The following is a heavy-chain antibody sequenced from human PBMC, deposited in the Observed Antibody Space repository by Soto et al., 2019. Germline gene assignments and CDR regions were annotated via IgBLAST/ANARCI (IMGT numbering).Heavy chain of an antibody. CDR3: ARSFGWYAIDQ. CDR1: GGSISSSSYY. J-gene: IGHJ1*01. Sequence: PSETMSLTCTVSGGSISSSSYYWGWIRQPPGKGLEWIGEIHHSGSTNNNPSLKSRVTMSVDKSKNQFSLMLSSVTAADTAVYYCARSFGWYAIDQWGQGTLVTVSS. CDR2: IHHSGST. V-gene: IGHV4-39*07. D-gene: IGHD6-19*01.